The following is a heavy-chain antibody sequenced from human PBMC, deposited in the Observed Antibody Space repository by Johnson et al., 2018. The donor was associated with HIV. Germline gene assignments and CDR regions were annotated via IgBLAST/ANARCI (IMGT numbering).Heavy chain of an antibody. V-gene: IGHV3-11*04. CDR2: ISSGGNTI. D-gene: IGHD2-8*02. J-gene: IGHJ3*01. CDR1: GFTFSDYY. CDR3: AKSGLFVLVVYAPDVFDV. Sequence: VQLLESGGGLVKPGGSLRLFCAASGFTFSDYYMNWIRQTPGKGLEWVSYISSGGNTIYYADSVKGRFTISRDNAKNTLYLQMNSLRAEDTAVYYCAKSGLFVLVVYAPDVFDVWGQGTMVTVSS.